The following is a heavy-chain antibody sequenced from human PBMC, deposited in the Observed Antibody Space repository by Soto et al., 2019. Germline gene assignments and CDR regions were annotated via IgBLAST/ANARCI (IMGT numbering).Heavy chain of an antibody. J-gene: IGHJ3*02. V-gene: IGHV3-74*01. CDR3: ARDRRVHSYGYDAFDI. CDR2: INSDGSST. CDR1: GFTVSSYW. D-gene: IGHD5-18*01. Sequence: EVQLVESGGGLVQPGGSLRLSCAASGFTVSSYWMHWVRQAPGKGLVWVSRINSDGSSTSYADTVKGRFTISRDNAKNTLYLQMSSLRAEDTAVYYCARDRRVHSYGYDAFDIWGQGTMVTVSS.